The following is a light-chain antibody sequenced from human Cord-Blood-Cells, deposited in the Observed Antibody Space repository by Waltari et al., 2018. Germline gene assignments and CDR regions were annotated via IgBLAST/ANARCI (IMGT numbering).Light chain of an antibody. CDR3: QSYDSSLSGWV. CDR1: SSNIGAGYD. CDR2: GNS. Sequence: QSVLTQPPSVSGAPGQRVTISCTGSSSNIGAGYDVHWYQQLPGTAPKRLIYGNSERPSGVPDRFAGSKSGTSASLAITGLQAEDEADYYCQSYDSSLSGWVFGGGTKLTVL. V-gene: IGLV1-40*01. J-gene: IGLJ3*02.